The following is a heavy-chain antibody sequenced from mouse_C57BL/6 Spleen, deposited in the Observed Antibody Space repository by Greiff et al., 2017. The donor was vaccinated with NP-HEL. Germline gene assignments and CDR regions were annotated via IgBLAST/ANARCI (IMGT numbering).Heavy chain of an antibody. V-gene: IGHV7-3*01. CDR1: GFTFTDYY. CDR2: IRNKANGYTT. D-gene: IGHD3-1*01. CDR3: ASLGVYWYFDV. Sequence: EVKLVESGGGLVQPGGSLSLSCAASGFTFTDYYMSWVRQPPGKALEWLGFIRNKANGYTTEYSASVKGRFTISRDNSQSILYLQMNALRAEDSATYYCASLGVYWYFDVWGTGTTVTVSS. J-gene: IGHJ1*03.